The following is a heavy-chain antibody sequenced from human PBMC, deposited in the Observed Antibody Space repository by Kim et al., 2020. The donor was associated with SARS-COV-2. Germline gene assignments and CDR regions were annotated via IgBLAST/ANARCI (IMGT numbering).Heavy chain of an antibody. CDR2: ISAYNGNT. J-gene: IGHJ6*02. CDR3: ARESLPSSWYSRYYYYGMDV. CDR1: GYTFTSYG. D-gene: IGHD6-13*01. V-gene: IGHV1-18*04. Sequence: ASVKVSCKASGYTFTSYGISWVRQAPGQGLEWMGWISAYNGNTNYAQKLQGRVTMTTDTSTSTAYMELRSLRSDDTAVYYCARESLPSSWYSRYYYYGMDVWGQGTTVTVSS.